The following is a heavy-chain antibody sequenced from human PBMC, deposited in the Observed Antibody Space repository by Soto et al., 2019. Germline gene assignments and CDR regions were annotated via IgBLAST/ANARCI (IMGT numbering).Heavy chain of an antibody. CDR1: GFTFNAYA. J-gene: IGHJ4*02. D-gene: IGHD4-4*01. CDR2: IGGSGGNR. CDR3: ARVASDYINSVDH. V-gene: IGHV3-23*01. Sequence: EVQLLESGGGLVQPGGSLRLSCAASGFTFNAYAMTWVRQAPGKGREWVSAIGGSGGNRYYAASVTGRFTISRDNSKHTLDLQMSRLRVEDTAVYYCARVASDYINSVDHWGQGILFTVSS.